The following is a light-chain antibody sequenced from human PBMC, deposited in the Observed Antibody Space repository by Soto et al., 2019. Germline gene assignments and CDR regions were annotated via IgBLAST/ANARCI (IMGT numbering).Light chain of an antibody. J-gene: IGKJ1*01. CDR2: GAS. CDR1: QTVSSSYLVCQSVSRSC. V-gene: IGKV3-20*01. Sequence: EIVLTQSPGTLSLSPGERATLSCRASQTVSSSYLVCQSVSRSCLAWYQQKRGQAPRLRIYGASSRATGIPDRFSGSGSGTDFTLTISRLAPEDFAVYYWQQYGSSRWTFGQGTKVEIK. CDR3: QQYGSSRWT.